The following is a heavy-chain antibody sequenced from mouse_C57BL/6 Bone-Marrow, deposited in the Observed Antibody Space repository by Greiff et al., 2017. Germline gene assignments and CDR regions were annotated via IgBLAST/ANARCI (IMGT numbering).Heavy chain of an antibody. D-gene: IGHD1-1*01. CDR3: ARRYYGSSPRWYFDV. Sequence: QVQLKQSGSELRSPGSSVKLSCKDFDSEVFPIAYMSWVRQKPGHGFEWIGGILPSIGRTIYGEKFEDKATLDADTLSNTAYLELNSLTSEDSAIYYCARRYYGSSPRWYFDVWGTGTTVTVSS. J-gene: IGHJ1*03. V-gene: IGHV15-2*01. CDR2: ILPSIGRT. CDR1: DSEVFPIAY.